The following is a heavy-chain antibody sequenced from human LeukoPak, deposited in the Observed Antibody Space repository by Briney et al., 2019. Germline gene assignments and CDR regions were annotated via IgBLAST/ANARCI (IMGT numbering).Heavy chain of an antibody. CDR1: DDSITIYY. Sequence: SETLSLTCTVSDDSITIYYWSWIRQPPGKGLEWIGYIDHTGITNYNPSLNSRVTISRDTSKNHFSLELSSATAADTAVYFCARLGIAMFGRVPDYWGQGTLVTVSS. CDR2: IDHTGIT. J-gene: IGHJ4*02. V-gene: IGHV4-59*01. CDR3: ARLGIAMFGRVPDY. D-gene: IGHD6-19*01.